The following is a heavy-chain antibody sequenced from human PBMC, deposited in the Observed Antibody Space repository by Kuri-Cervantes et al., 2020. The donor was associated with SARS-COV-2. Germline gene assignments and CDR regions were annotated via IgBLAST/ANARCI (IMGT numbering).Heavy chain of an antibody. CDR2: IYDSANT. D-gene: IGHD3-3*01. Sequence: SETLSLTCTVSGGSINNYYWSWIRQPPGKGLEWIGYIYDSANTNYNTSLRSRVTMSVDTSKNQVSLKLTSVTAADTAVYYCARHGFDFWSGYARTYYYYYGMDVWGQGTTVTVSS. CDR3: ARHGFDFWSGYARTYYYYYGMDV. V-gene: IGHV4-59*01. CDR1: GGSINNYY. J-gene: IGHJ6*02.